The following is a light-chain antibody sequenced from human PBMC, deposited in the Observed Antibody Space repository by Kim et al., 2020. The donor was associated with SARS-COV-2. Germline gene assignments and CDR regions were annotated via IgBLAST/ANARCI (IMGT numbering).Light chain of an antibody. Sequence: GQKVTITCSGGSSNIGKNYVCWYQQFPGTAPKLLISDNDQRLSGIPDRFSGSRSGTSATLAITGLQTEDEADYFCGTWDSSLSVAVFGGATKVTVL. CDR2: DND. CDR1: SSNIGKNY. CDR3: GTWDSSLSVAV. J-gene: IGLJ2*01. V-gene: IGLV1-51*01.